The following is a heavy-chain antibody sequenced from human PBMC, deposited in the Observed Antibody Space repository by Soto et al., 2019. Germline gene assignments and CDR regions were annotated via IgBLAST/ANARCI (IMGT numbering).Heavy chain of an antibody. V-gene: IGHV4-34*01. D-gene: IGHD2-21*02. J-gene: IGHJ5*02. CDR3: ARGFDWPWGAYCGGDCYSVWFDP. Sequence: SETLSLTXAVCGGSFSGYYWSWIRQHPGKGLEWIGEINHSGSTNYNPSLKSRVTISVDTSKNQFSLKLSSVTAADTAVYYCARGFDWPWGAYCGGDCYSVWFDPWGQGTVVTAPQ. CDR2: INHSGST. CDR1: GGSFSGYY.